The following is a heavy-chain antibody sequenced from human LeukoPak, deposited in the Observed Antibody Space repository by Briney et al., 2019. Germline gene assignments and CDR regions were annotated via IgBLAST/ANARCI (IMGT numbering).Heavy chain of an antibody. CDR1: GYTFTSYY. Sequence: ASVKVSCKASGYTFTSYYIHWVRQAPGQGLEWMGIINPSGGSTSYAQKFQGRVTMTSDISTTTAYMELTGLRYNDTAVYFCAKDLYSSSSGSEVFDFWGQGTRVTVSS. J-gene: IGHJ3*01. D-gene: IGHD3-10*01. CDR2: INPSGGST. V-gene: IGHV1-46*01. CDR3: AKDLYSSSSGSEVFDF.